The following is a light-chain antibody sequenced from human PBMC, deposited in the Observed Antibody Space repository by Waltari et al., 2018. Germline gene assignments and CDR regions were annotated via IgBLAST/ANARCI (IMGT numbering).Light chain of an antibody. J-gene: IGLJ2*01. Sequence: SYELTQPPSVSVSPGQTARLTCSADILPKQYAYWYQQKPGQAPVVVIYKDTERPSGIPERFSGSSSGTTVTLTISGVQAEDEADYYCQSADVSGTWVFGGGTKLTVL. V-gene: IGLV3-25*03. CDR1: ILPKQY. CDR2: KDT. CDR3: QSADVSGTWV.